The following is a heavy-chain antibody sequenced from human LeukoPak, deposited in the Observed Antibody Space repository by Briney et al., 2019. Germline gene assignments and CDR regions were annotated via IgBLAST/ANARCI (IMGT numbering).Heavy chain of an antibody. Sequence: GGSLRLSCAASRFTFSSYSMNWVRQAPGKGLEWVSSISSSGSYIYYADSVKGRFTISRDNAKNSLYLQMNSLRVEDTAVYYCARGVGLGGWFDPWGQGTLVTVSS. CDR1: RFTFSSYS. CDR3: ARGVGLGGWFDP. J-gene: IGHJ5*02. V-gene: IGHV3-21*01. D-gene: IGHD3-16*01. CDR2: ISSSGSYI.